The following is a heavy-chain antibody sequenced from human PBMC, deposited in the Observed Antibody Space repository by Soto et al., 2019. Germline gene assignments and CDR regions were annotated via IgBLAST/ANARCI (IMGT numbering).Heavy chain of an antibody. CDR1: GYTFTSYY. J-gene: IGHJ4*02. Sequence: GASVKVSCKASGYTFTSYYMHWVRQAPGQGLEWMGLINPSGGNTRYSQKFQGRVTMTRDTSTSTAYMELSSLRSEDTAVYYCARVSTGYSGYDFGYWGQGTLVTVSS. D-gene: IGHD5-12*01. CDR2: INPSGGNT. V-gene: IGHV1-46*01. CDR3: ARVSTGYSGYDFGY.